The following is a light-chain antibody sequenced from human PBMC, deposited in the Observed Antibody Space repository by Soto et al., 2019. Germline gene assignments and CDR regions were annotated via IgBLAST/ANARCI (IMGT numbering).Light chain of an antibody. J-gene: IGKJ3*01. Sequence: EIVLTQSPGTLSLAQGKRATLSGRAGQSVSCSSLAWYQQKPGQAPRLLIYGASSRATGIPDRFSGSGSGTDFTLTISRLEPEDVAVYYCQQYGSSPPSFTFGPGTKVDIK. CDR2: GAS. CDR3: QQYGSSPPSFT. CDR1: QSVSCSS. V-gene: IGKV3-20*01.